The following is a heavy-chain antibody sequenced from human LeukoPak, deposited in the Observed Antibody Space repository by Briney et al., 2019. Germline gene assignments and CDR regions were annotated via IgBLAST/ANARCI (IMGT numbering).Heavy chain of an antibody. CDR3: AREITDPKLLRQAVIDY. CDR1: GYTFNNFG. Sequence: ASVKVSCKTSGYTFNNFGITWVRQAPGQGLEWMGWINPNSGGTNYAQKFQGRVTMTRDTSISTAYMELSRLRSDDTAVYYCAREITDPKLLRQAVIDYWGQGTLVTVSS. D-gene: IGHD2-15*01. V-gene: IGHV1-2*02. CDR2: INPNSGGT. J-gene: IGHJ4*02.